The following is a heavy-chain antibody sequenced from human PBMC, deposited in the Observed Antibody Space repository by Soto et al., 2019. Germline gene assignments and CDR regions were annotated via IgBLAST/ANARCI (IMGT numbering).Heavy chain of an antibody. J-gene: IGHJ3*02. V-gene: IGHV3-9*01. D-gene: IGHD6-6*01. CDR3: ATLEYSSPDGAFDI. CDR1: GFTFDDYA. Sequence: EVQLVESGGGLVQPGRSLRLSCAASGFTFDDYAMHWVRQAPGKGLEWVSGISWNSGSIGYADSVKGRFTISRDNAKNSPYLQMNSLRAEDTAVYYRATLEYSSPDGAFDIWGQGTMVTVSS. CDR2: ISWNSGSI.